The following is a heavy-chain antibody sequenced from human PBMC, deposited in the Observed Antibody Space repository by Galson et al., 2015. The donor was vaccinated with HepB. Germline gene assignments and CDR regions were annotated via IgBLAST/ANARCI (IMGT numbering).Heavy chain of an antibody. CDR1: GFTFSSYG. CDR2: IWYGGGNK. J-gene: IGHJ6*02. CDR3: ARLPDYDFWSEDGMDV. Sequence: SLRLSCAASGFTFSSYGMHWVRQAPGKGLEWVAVIWYGGGNKYYADSVKGRFTISRDNSKNTLYLQMNSLRAEDTAVYYCARLPDYDFWSEDGMDVWGQGTTVTVSS. D-gene: IGHD3-3*01. V-gene: IGHV3-33*01.